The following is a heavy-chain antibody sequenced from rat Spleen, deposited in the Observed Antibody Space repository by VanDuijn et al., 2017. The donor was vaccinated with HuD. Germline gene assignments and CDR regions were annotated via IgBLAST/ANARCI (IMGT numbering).Heavy chain of an antibody. CDR1: GFTFSIYG. V-gene: IGHV5S13*01. Sequence: EVQLVDHGGGLVQPGRSLKVSCAPSGFTFSIYGMAWVRQAPTKGLEWVASIGTGGGNTYYRDSVKGRFTISRDNAKNTLYLQMDSLNSEDTATYYCARHNSGYGVMDAWGQGASVTVSS. J-gene: IGHJ4*01. CDR2: IGTGGGNT. CDR3: ARHNSGYGVMDA. D-gene: IGHD4-3*01.